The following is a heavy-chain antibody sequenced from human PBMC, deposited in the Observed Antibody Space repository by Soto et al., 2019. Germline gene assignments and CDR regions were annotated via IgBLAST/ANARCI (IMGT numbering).Heavy chain of an antibody. Sequence: PSETLSLTCTVSGGSVSSGSYYWSWIRQPPGKGLEWIGYIYYSGSTNYNPSLKSRVTISVDTSKNQFSPKLSSVTAADTAVYYCARSRGGYSYGYFDYWGQGTLVTVSS. J-gene: IGHJ4*02. CDR1: GGSVSSGSYY. CDR3: ARSRGGYSYGYFDY. V-gene: IGHV4-61*01. D-gene: IGHD5-18*01. CDR2: IYYSGST.